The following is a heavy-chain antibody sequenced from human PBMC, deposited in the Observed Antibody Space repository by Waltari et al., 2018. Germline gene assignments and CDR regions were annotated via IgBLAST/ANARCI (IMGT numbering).Heavy chain of an antibody. CDR3: ARGLGMT. D-gene: IGHD1-20*01. Sequence: EGQLVESGGGLVQPGGSLRLSCAASGFTFRSYWMSWVRQAPGKGLEWVANIKQDGSEKYYVDSVKGRFTISRDNTKNSLYLQMNSLRAEDTAVYYCARGLGMTWGQGTLVTVSS. CDR1: GFTFRSYW. V-gene: IGHV3-7*01. CDR2: IKQDGSEK. J-gene: IGHJ4*02.